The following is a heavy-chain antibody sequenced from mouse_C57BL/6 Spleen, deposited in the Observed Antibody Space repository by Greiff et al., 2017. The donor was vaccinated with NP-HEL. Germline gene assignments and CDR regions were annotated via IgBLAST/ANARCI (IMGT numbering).Heavy chain of an antibody. D-gene: IGHD4-1*01. CDR1: GFNIKDDY. J-gene: IGHJ2*01. CDR2: IDPENGDT. CDR3: TTELTGTYYFDY. V-gene: IGHV14-4*01. Sequence: EVKLQESGAELVRPGASVKLSCTASGFNIKDDYMHWVKQRPEQGLEWIGWIDPENGDTEYASKFQGKATITADTSSNTAYLQLSSLTSEDTAVYYCTTELTGTYYFDYWGQGTTLTVSS.